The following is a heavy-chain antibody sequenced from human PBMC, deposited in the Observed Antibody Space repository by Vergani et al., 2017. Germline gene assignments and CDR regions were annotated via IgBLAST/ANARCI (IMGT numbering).Heavy chain of an antibody. CDR2: IKSKTDGGTT. CDR1: GLTFSNAW. Sequence: EVQLVESGGGLVKPGGSLRLSCAASGLTFSNAWMSWVRQAPGKGLEWVGRIKSKTDGGTTDYAAPVKGRFTISRDDSKNTLYLQMNSLKTEDTAVYYCTTVDYDILTGRNPGPQDYWGQGTLVTVSS. D-gene: IGHD3-9*01. J-gene: IGHJ4*02. CDR3: TTVDYDILTGRNPGPQDY. V-gene: IGHV3-15*01.